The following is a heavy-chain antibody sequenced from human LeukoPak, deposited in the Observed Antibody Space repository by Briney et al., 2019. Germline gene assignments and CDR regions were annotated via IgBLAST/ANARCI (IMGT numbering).Heavy chain of an antibody. Sequence: SETLSLTCTVSGGSISSYYWSWIRQPPGKGLEWIGYIYYSGSTNYNPSLKSRVTISVDTSKNQFSLKLSSVAAADTAVYYCARVAGIGYYYYYMDVWGKGTTVTVSS. CDR3: ARVAGIGYYYYYMDV. J-gene: IGHJ6*03. D-gene: IGHD6-19*01. CDR1: GGSISSYY. CDR2: IYYSGST. V-gene: IGHV4-59*01.